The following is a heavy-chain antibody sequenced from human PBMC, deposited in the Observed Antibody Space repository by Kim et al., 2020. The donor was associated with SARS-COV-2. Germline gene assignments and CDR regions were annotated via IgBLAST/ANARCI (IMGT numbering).Heavy chain of an antibody. CDR2: IYYDGNT. D-gene: IGHD5-12*01. V-gene: IGHV3-53*01. CDR1: GFTVSDFY. J-gene: IGHJ4*02. CDR3: ARDHLDGYNI. Sequence: GSLRLSCAASGFTVSDFYMTWVRQAPGKGLEWVSVIYYDGNTDYADSVKGRFTISRDNSKNTLYLQMNSLRADDTAVYYCARDHLDGYNIWGQGTLVTVSS.